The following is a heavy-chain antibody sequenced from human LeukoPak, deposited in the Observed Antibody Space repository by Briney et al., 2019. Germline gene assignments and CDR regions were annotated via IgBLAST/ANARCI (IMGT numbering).Heavy chain of an antibody. D-gene: IGHD2-2*01. CDR2: ISSSSSYI. CDR1: GFTFSSYS. Sequence: PGGSLRLSCAASGFTFSSYSMNWVRQAPGKGLEWVSSISSSSSYIYYADSVKGRFTISRDNAKNSLYLQMNSLRAEDTAVYYCANSYHHHEMYYFDYWGQGTLVTVSS. CDR3: ANSYHHHEMYYFDY. J-gene: IGHJ4*02. V-gene: IGHV3-21*01.